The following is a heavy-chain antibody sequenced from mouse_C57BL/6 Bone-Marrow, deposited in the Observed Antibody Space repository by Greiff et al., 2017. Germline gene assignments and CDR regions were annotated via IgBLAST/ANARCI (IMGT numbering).Heavy chain of an antibody. CDR2: IDPSDSYT. Sequence: QVQLQQPGAELVKPGASVKLSCKASGYTFTSYWMQWVKQRPGQGLEWIGEIDPSDSYTNYTQKFKGKATLTVDTSSSTAYMQLSSLTSEDSAVYYCARGGYYYFDYWGQGTTLTVSS. CDR3: ARGGYYYFDY. D-gene: IGHD2-3*01. CDR1: GYTFTSYW. J-gene: IGHJ2*01. V-gene: IGHV1-50*01.